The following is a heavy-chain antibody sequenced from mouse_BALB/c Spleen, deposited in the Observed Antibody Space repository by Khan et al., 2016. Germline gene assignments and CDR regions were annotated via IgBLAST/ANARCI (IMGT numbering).Heavy chain of an antibody. D-gene: IGHD2-3*01. V-gene: IGHV1S137*01. Sequence: QVQLQQSGPEVVRPGVSVKISCKGSGYTFTDYALHWVKQSHAKSREWIGVITTYNGNTNYNQKVKVKATMTVDKSPCTAYVALARYTSEYSAIYYVTRDVDGLYALDFGGQGTSVTVSS. CDR3: TRDVDGLYALDF. CDR1: GYTFTDYA. J-gene: IGHJ4*01. CDR2: ITTYNGNT.